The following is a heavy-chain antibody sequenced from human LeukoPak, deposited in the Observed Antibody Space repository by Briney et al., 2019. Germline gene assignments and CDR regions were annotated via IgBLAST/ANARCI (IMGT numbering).Heavy chain of an antibody. CDR3: ARELRYFDWLFTFDY. J-gene: IGHJ4*02. CDR1: GYTFTSYG. Sequence: ASVKVSCKAPGYTFTSYGISWVRQAPGQGLEWMGWISAYNGNTNYAQKLQGRVTMTTDTSTSTAYMELRSLRSDDTAVYYCARELRYFDWLFTFDYWGQGTLVTVSS. CDR2: ISAYNGNT. V-gene: IGHV1-18*01. D-gene: IGHD3-9*01.